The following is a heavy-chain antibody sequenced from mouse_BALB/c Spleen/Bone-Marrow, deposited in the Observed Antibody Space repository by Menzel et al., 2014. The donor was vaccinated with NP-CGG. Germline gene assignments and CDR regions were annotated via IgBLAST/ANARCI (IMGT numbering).Heavy chain of an antibody. J-gene: IGHJ2*01. CDR1: GFSLTSYG. D-gene: IGHD1-1*01. CDR3: ARDYYGSSYFDY. CDR2: IWAGGST. V-gene: IGHV2-9*02. Sequence: VMLVESGPGLVAPSQSLSITCTVSGFSLTSYGVHWVRQPPGKGLEWLGVIWAGGSTNYNSALMSRLSISKDNSKSXVFLKMNSLQTDDTAMYYCARDYYGSSYFDYWGQGTTLTVSS.